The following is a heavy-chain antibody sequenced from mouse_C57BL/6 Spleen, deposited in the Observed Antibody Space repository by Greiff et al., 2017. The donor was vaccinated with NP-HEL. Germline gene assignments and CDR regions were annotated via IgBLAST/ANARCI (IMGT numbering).Heavy chain of an antibody. D-gene: IGHD4-1*01. CDR3: ASSLLTGLDY. Sequence: EVKVEESGGGLVQPGGSLSLSCAASGFTFTDYYMSWVRQPPGKALEWLGFIRNKANGYTTEYSASVKGRFTISRDNSQSILYLQMNALRAEDSATYYCASSLLTGLDYWGQGTTLTVSS. CDR2: IRNKANGYTT. J-gene: IGHJ2*01. CDR1: GFTFTDYY. V-gene: IGHV7-3*01.